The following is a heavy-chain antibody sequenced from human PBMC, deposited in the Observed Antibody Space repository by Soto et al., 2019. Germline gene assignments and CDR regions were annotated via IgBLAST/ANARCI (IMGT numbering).Heavy chain of an antibody. CDR1: GFTFSSYG. D-gene: IGHD6-6*01. V-gene: IGHV3-33*01. J-gene: IGHJ6*02. CDR3: ARYSLPLTWIEARPPLDYYYYGMDV. Sequence: QVQLVESGGGVVQPGRSLRLSCAASGFTFSSYGMHWVRQAPGKGLEWVAGIWYDGSNKYYAYSVKGRFTISRDNAKNSLYLQMNSLRGEDTAVYYCARYSLPLTWIEARPPLDYYYYGMDVWGQGTTVTVSS. CDR2: IWYDGSNK.